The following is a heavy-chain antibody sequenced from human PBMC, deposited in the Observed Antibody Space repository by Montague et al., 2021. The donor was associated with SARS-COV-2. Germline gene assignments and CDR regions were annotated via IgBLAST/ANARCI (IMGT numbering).Heavy chain of an antibody. CDR2: IYSSGVT. D-gene: IGHD2-15*01. CDR1: GASISSTNYY. V-gene: IGHV4-61*02. Sequence: TLSLTCTVSGASISSTNYYWSWIRQPAGKGLEWIGRIYSSGVTNYNPSLKSRVSISIATSKNEFSLKLSSVTAADTAVYYCARIINHVDSDGPPSLFDRWGQGIRVTASS. J-gene: IGHJ4*02. CDR3: ARIINHVDSDGPPSLFDR.